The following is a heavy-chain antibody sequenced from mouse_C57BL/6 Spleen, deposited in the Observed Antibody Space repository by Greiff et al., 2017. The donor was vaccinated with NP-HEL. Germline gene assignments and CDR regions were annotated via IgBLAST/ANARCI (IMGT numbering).Heavy chain of an antibody. CDR1: GFSLTSYG. CDR3: ASDYGYDPAWFAY. CDR2: IVSGGST. D-gene: IGHD2-2*01. J-gene: IGHJ3*01. V-gene: IGHV2-2*01. Sequence: VQGVESGPGLVQPSQSLSITCTVSGFSLTSYGVHWVRQSPGKGLEWLGVIVSGGSTDYNAAFISRLGISKDNSKSQVFFRMNSLKADDTAIYYCASDYGYDPAWFAYWGQGTLVTVSA.